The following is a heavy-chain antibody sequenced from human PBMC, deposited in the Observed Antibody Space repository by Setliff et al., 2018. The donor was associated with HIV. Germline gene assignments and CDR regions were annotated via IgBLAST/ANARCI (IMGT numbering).Heavy chain of an antibody. CDR3: TTLVGANPWHDAFDI. D-gene: IGHD1-26*01. CDR2: ISGRGTNT. Sequence: PGGPLRLSCAASGFTFSNFAINWVRQAPGKGLEWVSTISGRGTNTYYADSVKGRFTISRDNSKNTLSLQLNSLTAEDSAVYYCTTLVGANPWHDAFDIWGHGTMVTVSS. V-gene: IGHV3-23*01. CDR1: GFTFSNFA. J-gene: IGHJ3*02.